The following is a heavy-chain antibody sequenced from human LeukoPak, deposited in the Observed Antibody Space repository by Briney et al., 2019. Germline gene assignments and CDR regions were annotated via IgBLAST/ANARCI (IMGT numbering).Heavy chain of an antibody. V-gene: IGHV3-53*01. CDR1: GFTVSTNY. CDR2: IYSGGTT. J-gene: IGHJ4*02. Sequence: GGSLRLSCAASGFTVSTNYMSWLRQAPGKGREWVTVIYSGGTTYYADYVKGRFTIYRDNSKDTLYLQMISLRAEDTAVYYCARLYCSGGKCYLFDYWGQGTLVTVSS. CDR3: ARLYCSGGKCYLFDY. D-gene: IGHD2-15*01.